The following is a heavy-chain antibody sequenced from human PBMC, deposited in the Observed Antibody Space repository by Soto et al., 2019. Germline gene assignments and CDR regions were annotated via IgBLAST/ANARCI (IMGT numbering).Heavy chain of an antibody. Sequence: SETLSLTCAVYGGSFIGYYWSWIRQPPGKGLEWIGEINHSGSTNYNPSLKSRVTISVDTSKNQFSLKLSSVTAADTAVYYCARRYGPGFDYWGQGTLVTVSS. CDR2: INHSGST. D-gene: IGHD4-17*01. CDR3: ARRYGPGFDY. CDR1: GGSFIGYY. J-gene: IGHJ4*02. V-gene: IGHV4-34*01.